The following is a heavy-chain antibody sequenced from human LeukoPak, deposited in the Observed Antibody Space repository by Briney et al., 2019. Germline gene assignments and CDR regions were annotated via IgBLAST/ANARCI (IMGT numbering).Heavy chain of an antibody. D-gene: IGHD2-15*01. Sequence: SETLSLTCAVYGWSFSGGYYWSWIRQSPGKGLEWIGEITHVGHTNYNPPLKSRATISTDSSKTQFSLKLSSVTAADTAVYYCAVGYCSGGSCYNDPKDDYWGQGTLVTVSS. V-gene: IGHV4-34*01. CDR3: AVGYCSGGSCYNDPKDDY. J-gene: IGHJ4*02. CDR1: GWSFSGGYY. CDR2: ITHVGHT.